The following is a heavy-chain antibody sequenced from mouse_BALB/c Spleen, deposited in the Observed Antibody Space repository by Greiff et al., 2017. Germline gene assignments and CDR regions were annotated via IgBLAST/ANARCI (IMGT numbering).Heavy chain of an antibody. Sequence: DVKLQESGPGLVKPSQSLSLTCSVTGYSITSGYYWNWIRQFPGNKLEWMGYISYDGSNNYNPSLKNRISITRDTSKNQFFLKLNSVTTEDTATYYCARDLYGNYEVWFAYWGQGTLVTVSA. D-gene: IGHD2-1*01. V-gene: IGHV3-6*02. CDR3: ARDLYGNYEVWFAY. CDR2: ISYDGSN. J-gene: IGHJ3*01. CDR1: GYSITSGYY.